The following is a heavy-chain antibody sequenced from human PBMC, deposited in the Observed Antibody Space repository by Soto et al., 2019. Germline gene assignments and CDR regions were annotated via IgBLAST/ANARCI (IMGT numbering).Heavy chain of an antibody. CDR2: IYPSDSDT. J-gene: IGHJ4*02. CDR3: ARPANTVADHFDL. D-gene: IGHD4-17*01. V-gene: IGHV5-51*01. CDR1: GYTFTIYW. Sequence: SGESVKISCQVSGYTFTIYWIGWVRQMPGKGLEWMGIIYPSDSDTRYSPSFQGQVTISADQSINTAYLQWDSLKASDTAIYYCARPANTVADHFDLWGQGTPVTVS.